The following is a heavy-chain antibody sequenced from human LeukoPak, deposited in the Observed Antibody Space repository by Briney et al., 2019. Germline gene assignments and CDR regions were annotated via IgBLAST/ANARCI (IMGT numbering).Heavy chain of an antibody. D-gene: IGHD7-27*01. Sequence: ASVKVSCKASGYTFTGYYPQWVRQAPGQGLEWMGWMNFNSGVTNYAQKFHGRVTMTRDTSINTAYLDLSRLTSDDTAVYYCATSSGYRTNWGAFDIWGQGTMVTVSS. J-gene: IGHJ3*02. CDR1: GYTFTGYY. CDR3: ATSSGYRTNWGAFDI. CDR2: MNFNSGVT. V-gene: IGHV1-2*02.